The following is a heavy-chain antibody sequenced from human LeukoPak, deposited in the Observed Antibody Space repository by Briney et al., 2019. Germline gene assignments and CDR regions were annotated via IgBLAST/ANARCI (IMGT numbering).Heavy chain of an antibody. CDR2: IWYDGSNK. Sequence: GGSLRLSCAASGFTFSSYGMHWVRQAPGKGLEWVAVIWYDGSNKYYADSVKGRFTISRDNSKNTLYLQMNSLRAEDTAVYYCARERDPYGDYIIDAFDIWGRGTMVTVSS. CDR3: ARERDPYGDYIIDAFDI. D-gene: IGHD4-17*01. V-gene: IGHV3-33*01. J-gene: IGHJ3*02. CDR1: GFTFSSYG.